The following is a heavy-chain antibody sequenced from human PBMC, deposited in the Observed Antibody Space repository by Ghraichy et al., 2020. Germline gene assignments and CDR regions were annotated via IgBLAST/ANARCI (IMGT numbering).Heavy chain of an antibody. J-gene: IGHJ4*02. CDR3: ARVDYYGDYTGFDY. D-gene: IGHD4-17*01. V-gene: IGHV4-61*01. CDR1: GGSVSSGSYY. CDR2: IYYSGST. Sequence: GSLRLSCTVSGGSVSSGSYYWSWIRQPPGKGLEWIGYIYYSGSTNYNPSLKSRVTISVDTSKNQFSLKLSSVTAVDTAVYYCARVDYYGDYTGFDYWGQGTLVTVSS.